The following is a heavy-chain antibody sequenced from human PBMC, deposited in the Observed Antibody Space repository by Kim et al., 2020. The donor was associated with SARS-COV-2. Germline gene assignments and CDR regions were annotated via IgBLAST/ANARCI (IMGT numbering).Heavy chain of an antibody. J-gene: IGHJ4*02. CDR1: GFTFDDYA. D-gene: IGHD3-9*01. V-gene: IGHV3-9*01. CDR3: AKDMGRITIWYYFDY. CDR2: ISWNSGSI. Sequence: GGSLRLSCAASGFTFDDYAMHWVRQAPGKGLEWVSGISWNSGSIGYADSVKGRFTISRDNAKNSLYLQMNSLRAEDTALYYCAKDMGRITIWYYFDYWGQGTLVTVSS.